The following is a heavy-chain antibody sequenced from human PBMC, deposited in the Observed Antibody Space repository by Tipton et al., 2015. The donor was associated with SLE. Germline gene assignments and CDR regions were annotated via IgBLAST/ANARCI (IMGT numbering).Heavy chain of an antibody. CDR1: GGSFSGYY. Sequence: LRLSCAVYGGSFSGYYWSWIRQPPGKGLEWIGEINHSGSTNYNPSLKSRVTISVDTSKNQFSLKLSSVTAADTAVYYCARGRPALDIWGQGTMVTVSS. CDR2: INHSGST. V-gene: IGHV4-34*01. CDR3: ARGRPALDI. J-gene: IGHJ3*02.